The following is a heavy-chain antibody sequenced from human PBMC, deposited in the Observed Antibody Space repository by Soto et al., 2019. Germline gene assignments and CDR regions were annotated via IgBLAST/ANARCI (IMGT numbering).Heavy chain of an antibody. CDR1: GGSFSGYY. D-gene: IGHD6-13*01. CDR3: ARGGRMLRYSSSWYGPPTPGMDV. Sequence: QVQLQQWGAGLLKPSETLSLTCAVYGGSFSGYYWSWIRQPPGKGLEWIGEINHSGSTNYNPSLKSRVTISVDTSKNQFSLKLSSVTAADTAVYYCARGGRMLRYSSSWYGPPTPGMDVWGQGTTVTVSS. CDR2: INHSGST. J-gene: IGHJ6*02. V-gene: IGHV4-34*01.